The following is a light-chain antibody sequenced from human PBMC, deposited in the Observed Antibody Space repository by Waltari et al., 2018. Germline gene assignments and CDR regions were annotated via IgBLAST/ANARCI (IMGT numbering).Light chain of an antibody. CDR3: SSYSGTTTFVL. CDR1: NSDIGGYKF. J-gene: IGLJ2*01. V-gene: IGLV2-14*03. CDR2: DVS. Sequence: QSGLTQSASVSGSPGQSITITCTGTNSDIGGYKFVSWYQEHPGKVPKLILFDVSERPSGVSNRFSGSKSGNTASLTISGLQAEDEAHYYCSSYSGTTTFVLFGGGTKLTVL.